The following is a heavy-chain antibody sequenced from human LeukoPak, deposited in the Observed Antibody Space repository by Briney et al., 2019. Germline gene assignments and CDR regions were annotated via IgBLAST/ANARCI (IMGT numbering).Heavy chain of an antibody. CDR2: IYYSGST. CDR3: ARGYYYDSSGYYYGRDDAFDI. Sequence: PSETLSLTCTVSGGSISSSSYYWGWIRQPPGKGLEWIGSIYYSGSTYYNPSLKSRVTISVDTSKNQFSLKLSSVTAADTAVYYCARGYYYDSSGYYYGRDDAFDIWGQGTMVTVSS. J-gene: IGHJ3*02. D-gene: IGHD3-22*01. CDR1: GGSISSSSYY. V-gene: IGHV4-39*07.